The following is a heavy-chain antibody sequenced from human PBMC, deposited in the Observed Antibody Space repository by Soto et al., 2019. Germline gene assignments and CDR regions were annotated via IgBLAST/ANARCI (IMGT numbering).Heavy chain of an antibody. V-gene: IGHV3-21*01. Sequence: EVQLVESGGGLVKPGGSLRLSCAASGFTFSNYSMNWVRQAPGKGLEWVSCISSSSSYIYYADSVKGRFTISRDNAKNSLYLPMTSLRAKDSAVSYCSSVVATTHASYFPLSGRGTLVTVSS. CDR3: SSVVATTHASYFPL. J-gene: IGHJ2*01. CDR1: GFTFSNYS. CDR2: ISSSSSYI. D-gene: IGHD5-12*01.